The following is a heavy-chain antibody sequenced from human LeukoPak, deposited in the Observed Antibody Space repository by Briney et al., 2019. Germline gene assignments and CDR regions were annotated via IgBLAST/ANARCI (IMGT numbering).Heavy chain of an antibody. CDR2: IYHSGST. CDR1: GYSISSGYY. D-gene: IGHD3-3*01. J-gene: IGHJ5*02. V-gene: IGHV4-38-2*01. CDR3: ARGITIFGVVNNWFDP. Sequence: SETLSLTCAVSGYSISSGYYWGWIRQPPGKGLEWIGSIYHSGSTYYNPSLKSRVTISVDTSKNQFSLKLSSVTAADTAVYCCARGITIFGVVNNWFDPWGQRTLVTVSS.